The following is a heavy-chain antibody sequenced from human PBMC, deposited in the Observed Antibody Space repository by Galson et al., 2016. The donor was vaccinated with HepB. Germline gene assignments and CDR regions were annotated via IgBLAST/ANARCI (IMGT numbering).Heavy chain of an antibody. CDR2: ISYDGSNH. V-gene: IGHV3-30*18. D-gene: IGHD2/OR15-2a*01. J-gene: IGHJ6*02. CDR3: AKPPVRYTLLSTMAV. CDR1: GFTFSSYG. Sequence: SLRLSCAASGFTFSSYGMHWVRQAPGKGLEWVAIISYDGSNHYYPDSVKGRFTISRDNSKNTLYLQMNSLRAEDTAVYYFAKPPVRYTLLSTMAVWGQGTTVTVSS.